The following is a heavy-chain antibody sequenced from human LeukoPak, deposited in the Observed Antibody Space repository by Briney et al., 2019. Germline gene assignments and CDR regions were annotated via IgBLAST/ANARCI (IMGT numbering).Heavy chain of an antibody. CDR1: GFTFSSYA. CDR3: AKDLYFDWLYDY. J-gene: IGHJ4*02. D-gene: IGHD3-9*01. CDR2: ISGSGGST. Sequence: GGSLRLSCAASGFTFSSYAMSWVRQAPGKGLEWVSAISGSGGSTYYADSVKGRFTVSRDNSKNTLYLQMNSLRAEDMAVYYCAKDLYFDWLYDYWGQGTLVTVSS. V-gene: IGHV3-23*01.